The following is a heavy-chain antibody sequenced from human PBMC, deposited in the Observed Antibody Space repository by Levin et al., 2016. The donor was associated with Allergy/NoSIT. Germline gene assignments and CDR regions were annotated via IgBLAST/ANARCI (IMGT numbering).Heavy chain of an antibody. CDR1: GYSISHGYY. CDR3: ASGGGGSYLVAYFDY. Sequence: SETLSLTCTVSGYSISHGYYWGWIRQPPGKGLEWIGTIYYSGSTYYKASLKGRVTMSVDTFRNQFSLKLTSVTAADTAIYYCASGGGGSYLVAYFDYWSQGTLVTVSS. V-gene: IGHV4-38-2*02. J-gene: IGHJ4*02. D-gene: IGHD3-22*01. CDR2: IYYSGST.